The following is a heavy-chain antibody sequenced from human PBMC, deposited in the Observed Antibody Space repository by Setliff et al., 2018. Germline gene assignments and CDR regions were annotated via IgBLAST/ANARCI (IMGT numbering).Heavy chain of an antibody. CDR3: VREGRNYYNGIDV. J-gene: IGHJ6*02. CDR2: IQVGGTS. D-gene: IGHD3-10*01. Sequence: SETLSLTCTVSGDSISNYYWNWIRQPAGKGLEWIGRIQVGGTSTYNPSLKSRVATSVDTSKNQFSLRLTHVTAADTAVYYCVREGRNYYNGIDVWGQGTTVTVSS. V-gene: IGHV4-4*07. CDR1: GDSISNYY.